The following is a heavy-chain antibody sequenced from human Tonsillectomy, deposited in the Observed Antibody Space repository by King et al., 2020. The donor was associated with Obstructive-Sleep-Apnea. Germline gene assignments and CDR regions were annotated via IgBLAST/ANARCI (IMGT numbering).Heavy chain of an antibody. CDR3: AKDLGWGSGSYYPLTFDY. D-gene: IGHD3-10*01. Sequence: VQLVESGGVVVQPGGSLRLSCAASGFTFDDYTMHWVRQAPGKGLEWVSLISWDGGSTYYADSVKGRFTISRDNSKNSLYLQMNSLRTEDTALYYCAKDLGWGSGSYYPLTFDYWGQGTLVTVSS. J-gene: IGHJ4*02. CDR1: GFTFDDYT. V-gene: IGHV3-43*01. CDR2: ISWDGGST.